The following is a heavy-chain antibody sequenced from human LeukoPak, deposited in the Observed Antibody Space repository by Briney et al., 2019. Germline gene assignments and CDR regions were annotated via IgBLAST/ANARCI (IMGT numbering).Heavy chain of an antibody. V-gene: IGHV3-30*02. CDR2: IRYDATDK. D-gene: IGHD2-2*01. Sequence: GGSLRLSCAASGFTFSNYGIHWVRQAPGKGLEWVAFIRYDATDKYYTDSVKGRFTISRDNSKNTLYLQMNSLRAEDTAVYYCAKDRGGYCSSTSCSPHSGFDYWGQGTLVTVSS. CDR1: GFTFSNYG. J-gene: IGHJ4*02. CDR3: AKDRGGYCSSTSCSPHSGFDY.